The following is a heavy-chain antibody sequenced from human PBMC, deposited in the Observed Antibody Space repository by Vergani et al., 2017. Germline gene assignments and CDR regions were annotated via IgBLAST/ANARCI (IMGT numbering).Heavy chain of an antibody. CDR1: GFTFSSYS. J-gene: IGHJ4*02. CDR2: ISSSSSYI. CDR3: ARDMMATTFYFDY. Sequence: EVQLVESGGGLVKPGGSLRLSCAASGFTFSSYSMNWVRQAPGKGLEWVSSISSSSSYIYYADSVKGRFTISRDNAKNSLYLQMNSLRAEDTAVYYCARDMMATTFYFDYWGQGTLVTVSS. V-gene: IGHV3-21*01. D-gene: IGHD5-12*01.